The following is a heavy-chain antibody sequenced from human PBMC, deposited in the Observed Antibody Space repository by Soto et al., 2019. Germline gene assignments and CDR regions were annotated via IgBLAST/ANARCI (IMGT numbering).Heavy chain of an antibody. CDR3: ARELTIFGVVITRLWFDP. CDR2: IIPIFGTA. Sequence: GASVTVSCKASGSTFSSYAISWVRQAPGQRLEWMGGIIPIFGTANYAQKFQGRVTITADESTSTAYMELSSLRSEDTAVYYCARELTIFGVVITRLWFDPWGQGTLVTVSS. J-gene: IGHJ5*02. CDR1: GSTFSSYA. V-gene: IGHV1-69*13. D-gene: IGHD3-3*01.